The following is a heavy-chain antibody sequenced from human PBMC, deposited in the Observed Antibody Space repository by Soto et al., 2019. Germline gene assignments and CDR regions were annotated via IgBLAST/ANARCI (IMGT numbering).Heavy chain of an antibody. Sequence: PSETLSLTCTVSGGSISSYYWSWIRQPPGKGLEWIGYIADIGSTNYNPSLNSRVTISVDTSKNQFSLRLSSVTAADTAVYYCARAPGYSYGFGYFDSWGQGALVTVSS. CDR1: GGSISSYY. J-gene: IGHJ4*02. CDR3: ARAPGYSYGFGYFDS. D-gene: IGHD5-18*01. V-gene: IGHV4-4*09. CDR2: IADIGST.